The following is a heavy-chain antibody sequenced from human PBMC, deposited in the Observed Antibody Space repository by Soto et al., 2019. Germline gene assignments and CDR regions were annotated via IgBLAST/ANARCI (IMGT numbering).Heavy chain of an antibody. CDR2: IDPSDSYT. CDR1: GYSFTSYW. Sequence: PGESLKISCKGSGYSFTSYWISWVRQMPGKGLEWMGRIDPSDSYTNYSPSFQGHVTISADKSISTAYLQWSSLKASDTAMYYCALGYSSSPNAFDIWGQGTMVTVSS. V-gene: IGHV5-10-1*01. J-gene: IGHJ3*02. CDR3: ALGYSSSPNAFDI. D-gene: IGHD6-13*01.